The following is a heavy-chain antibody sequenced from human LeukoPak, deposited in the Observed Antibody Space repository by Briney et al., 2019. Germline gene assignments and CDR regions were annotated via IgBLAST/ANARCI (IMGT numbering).Heavy chain of an antibody. CDR3: ARGRMRRIAAADRRTEYFQH. V-gene: IGHV4-4*07. CDR1: GGSISSYY. Sequence: SETLSLTCTVSGGSISSYYWSWIRQPAGKGLEWIGRIYTSGSTNYNPSLKSRVTISVDTSKNQFSLKLSSVTAADTAVYYCARGRMRRIAAADRRTEYFQHWGQGTLVTVSS. CDR2: IYTSGST. D-gene: IGHD6-13*01. J-gene: IGHJ1*01.